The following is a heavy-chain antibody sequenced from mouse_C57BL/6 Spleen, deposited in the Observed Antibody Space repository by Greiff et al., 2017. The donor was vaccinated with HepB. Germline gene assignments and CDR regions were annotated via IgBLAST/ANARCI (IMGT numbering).Heavy chain of an antibody. CDR3: ARSGYYGPSFDY. Sequence: QVQLKESGPELVKPGASVKISCKASGYAFSSSWMNWVKQRPGKGLEWIGRIYPGDGDTNYNGKFKGKATLTADKSSSTAYMQLSSLTSEDSAVYFCARSGYYGPSFDYWDQGTTLTVSS. J-gene: IGHJ2*01. D-gene: IGHD1-2*01. CDR2: IYPGDGDT. CDR1: GYAFSSSW. V-gene: IGHV1-82*01.